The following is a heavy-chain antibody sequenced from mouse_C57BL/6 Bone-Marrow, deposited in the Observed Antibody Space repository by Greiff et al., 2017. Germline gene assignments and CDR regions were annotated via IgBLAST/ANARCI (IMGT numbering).Heavy chain of an antibody. CDR1: GFNIKDDY. CDR3: TTYSNPYYAMDY. CDR2: IDPENGDT. D-gene: IGHD2-5*01. Sequence: VQLQQSGAELVRPGASVKLSCTASGFNIKDDYMHWVKQRPEQGLEWIGWIDPENGDTEHASKFQGKATITADTSSNTAYLQLSSLTSEDTAVYYCTTYSNPYYAMDYWGQGTSVTVSS. V-gene: IGHV14-4*01. J-gene: IGHJ4*01.